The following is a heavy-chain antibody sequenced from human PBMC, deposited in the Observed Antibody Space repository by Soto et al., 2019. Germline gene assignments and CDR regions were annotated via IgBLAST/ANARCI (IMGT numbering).Heavy chain of an antibody. CDR2: IKKDGSEK. CDR1: GFTFSNNW. D-gene: IGHD2-21*02. J-gene: IGHJ3*02. V-gene: IGHV3-7*05. CDR3: VVTTSTFGI. Sequence: EVQLVESGGGLVQPGGSLRLSCEGSGFTFSNNWMNWVRQAPGKGLEWVANIKKDGSEKNYVDSVNGPVTISRDNAKNSLYLQMNSMSVEDTDVYYCVVTTSTFGIWGQGAMVTVSS.